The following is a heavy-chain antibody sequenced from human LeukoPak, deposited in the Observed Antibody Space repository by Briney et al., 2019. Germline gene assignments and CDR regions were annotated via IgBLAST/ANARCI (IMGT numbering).Heavy chain of an antibody. J-gene: IGHJ6*03. CDR2: IYYSGGT. CDR3: ARLHYGGNYGYYYYYMDV. Sequence: PSETLSLTCAVSGGSISSNSYYWGWIRQPPGKGLEWIGSIYYSGGTYYNPSLKSRVTISVDTSKNQFSLKLSSVTAADTAVYYCARLHYGGNYGYYYYYMDVWGKGTTVTISS. CDR1: GGSISSNSYY. D-gene: IGHD4-23*01. V-gene: IGHV4-39*01.